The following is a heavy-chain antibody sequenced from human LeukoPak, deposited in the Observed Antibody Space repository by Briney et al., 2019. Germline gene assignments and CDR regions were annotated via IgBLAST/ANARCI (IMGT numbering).Heavy chain of an antibody. CDR2: IYYSGST. Sequence: SETLSLTCTVSGGSISTYDWSWIRQPPGKGLEWIGYIYYSGSTNYNPSLKSRVTISVDTSKNQVSLKLSSVTAADTAMYYCARAAEYSSGWYLFDYWGQGILVTVSA. CDR3: ARAAEYSSGWYLFDY. D-gene: IGHD6-19*01. J-gene: IGHJ4*02. CDR1: GGSISTYD. V-gene: IGHV4-59*12.